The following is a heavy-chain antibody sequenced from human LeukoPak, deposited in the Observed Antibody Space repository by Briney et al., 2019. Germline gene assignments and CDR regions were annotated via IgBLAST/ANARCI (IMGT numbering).Heavy chain of an antibody. D-gene: IGHD1-26*01. CDR3: ATTLYSGMYGDAFDI. Sequence: GESLKISCEGSGYSFTSYWIGWVRQMPGKGLEWMGIMYPGDSETRYSPSFQGQVTISADKSISTAYLQWSSLKASDTAMYYCATTLYSGMYGDAFDIWGQGTMVTVSS. CDR1: GYSFTSYW. CDR2: MYPGDSET. J-gene: IGHJ3*02. V-gene: IGHV5-51*01.